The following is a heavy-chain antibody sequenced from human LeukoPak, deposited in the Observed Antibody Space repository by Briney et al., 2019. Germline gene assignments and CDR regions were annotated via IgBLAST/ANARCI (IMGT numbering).Heavy chain of an antibody. V-gene: IGHV4-4*02. D-gene: IGHD6-13*01. J-gene: IGHJ4*02. CDR1: GGSISSSNW. CDR3: ARKMVEGSGSSWCWPFDY. CDR2: IYHSGST. Sequence: PSGTLSLTCAVSGGSISSSNWWSWVRQPPGKGLEWIGEIYHSGSTNYNPSLKSRVTISVDKSKNQFSLKLSSVTAADTAVYYCARKMVEGSGSSWCWPFDYWGQGTLVTVSS.